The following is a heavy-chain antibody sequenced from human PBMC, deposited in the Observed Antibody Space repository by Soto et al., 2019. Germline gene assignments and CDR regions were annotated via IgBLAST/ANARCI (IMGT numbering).Heavy chain of an antibody. D-gene: IGHD3-22*01. Sequence: PGGSLRLSCAASGFTFSSYAMHWVRQAPGKGLEWGAVISYDGSNKYYADSVKGRFTISRDNSKNTLYLQMNSLRAEDTAVYYCARRVADYYDSSGPADIWGQGTMVTVSS. J-gene: IGHJ3*02. CDR3: ARRVADYYDSSGPADI. CDR1: GFTFSSYA. V-gene: IGHV3-30-3*01. CDR2: ISYDGSNK.